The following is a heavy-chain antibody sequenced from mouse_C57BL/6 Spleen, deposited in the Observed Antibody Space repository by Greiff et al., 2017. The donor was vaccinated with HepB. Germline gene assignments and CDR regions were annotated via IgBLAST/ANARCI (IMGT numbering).Heavy chain of an antibody. D-gene: IGHD1-1*01. CDR1: GFSLTSYG. J-gene: IGHJ2*01. V-gene: IGHV2-5*01. CDR3: ARHYYGSSYYFDY. CDR2: IWRGGST. Sequence: VQLQESGPGLVQPSQSLSITCTVSGFSLTSYGVHWVRQSPGKGLEWLGVIWRGGSTDYNAAFMSRLSITKDNSKSQVFFKMNSLQADDTAIYYGARHYYGSSYYFDYWGQGTTLTVSS.